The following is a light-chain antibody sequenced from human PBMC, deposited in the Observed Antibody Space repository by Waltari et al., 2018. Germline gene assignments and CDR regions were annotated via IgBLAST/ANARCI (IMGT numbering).Light chain of an antibody. CDR3: SSYTNSNTWV. CDR2: DVS. V-gene: IGLV2-14*03. J-gene: IGLJ3*02. Sequence: QSALTQPASVSGSPGQSITISCTGTSSDVGGYNYVAWYQQHPGKAPKVLIYDVSNRPSGVSKRFSGSKSGNTASLTIAGLQAEDEADYYCSSYTNSNTWVFGGGTKLTVL. CDR1: SSDVGGYNY.